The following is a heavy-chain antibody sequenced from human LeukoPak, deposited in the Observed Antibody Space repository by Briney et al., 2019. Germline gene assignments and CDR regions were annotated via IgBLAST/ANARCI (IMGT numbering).Heavy chain of an antibody. CDR2: IYYSGST. J-gene: IGHJ5*02. CDR3: ARALGELSKFDP. Sequence: QPSETLSLTCTVSGGSISSSSYYWGWIRQPPGKGLEWIASIYYSGSTYYNPPLKSRVTISVDTSKNQCSLKVRSVTAADTAVNYCARALGELSKFDPWGQGTLVTVSS. V-gene: IGHV4-39*01. CDR1: GGSISSSSYY. D-gene: IGHD3-16*02.